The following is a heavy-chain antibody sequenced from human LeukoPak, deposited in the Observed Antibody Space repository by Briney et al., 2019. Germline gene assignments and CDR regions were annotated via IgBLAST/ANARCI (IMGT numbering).Heavy chain of an antibody. CDR1: GGSISSSSYY. Sequence: SETLSLTCTVSGGSISSSSYYWGWIRQPPGKGLEWIGSIYYSGSTYYNPSLKGRVTISVDTSKNQFSLKLSFVTAADTAVYYCARDTSPGVWGGGAFDIWGQGTMVTVSS. CDR3: ARDTSPGVWGGGAFDI. D-gene: IGHD3-16*01. J-gene: IGHJ3*02. CDR2: IYYSGST. V-gene: IGHV4-39*07.